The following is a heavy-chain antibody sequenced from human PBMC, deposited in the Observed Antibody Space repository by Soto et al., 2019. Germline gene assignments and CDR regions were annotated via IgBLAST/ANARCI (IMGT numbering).Heavy chain of an antibody. CDR1: GYSFTSYW. J-gene: IGHJ6*02. CDR2: IYPGDSDT. D-gene: IGHD2-21*02. Sequence: GESLKISCKGSGYSFTSYWIGWVRQMPGKGLEWMGIIYPGDSDTRYSPSFQGQVTISADKSISTAYLQWSSLKASDTAMYYCARQGCGGDCYSYYYYYYGMDVWGQGTTVTVSS. V-gene: IGHV5-51*01. CDR3: ARQGCGGDCYSYYYYYYGMDV.